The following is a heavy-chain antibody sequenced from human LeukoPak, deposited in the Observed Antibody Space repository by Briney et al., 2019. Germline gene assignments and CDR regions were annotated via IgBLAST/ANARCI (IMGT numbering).Heavy chain of an antibody. Sequence: PSETLSLTCTVSGGSFSNYYWSWIRQPPGQGLQWIGYIYYSGSTNYNPSLKSRVTISVDTSKNQFSLRLTSVTAADTATYYCARRRYYDVSGWFDPWGQGTLVTVSS. D-gene: IGHD1-26*01. J-gene: IGHJ5*02. V-gene: IGHV4-59*12. CDR2: IYYSGST. CDR1: GGSFSNYY. CDR3: ARRRYYDVSGWFDP.